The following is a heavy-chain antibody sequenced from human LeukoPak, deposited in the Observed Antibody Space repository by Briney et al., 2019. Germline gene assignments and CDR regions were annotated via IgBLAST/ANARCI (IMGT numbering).Heavy chain of an antibody. V-gene: IGHV4-34*01. Sequence: SETLSLTCAVYGGSFSGYYWGWIRQPPGKGLEWIGEINHSGSTNSNPSLKSRVNISVDTSKNQFSLKLSSVTAADTAVYYCARGRKYYDDSSRFDYWGQGTLVTVSS. CDR1: GGSFSGYY. CDR3: ARGRKYYDDSSRFDY. J-gene: IGHJ4*02. CDR2: INHSGST. D-gene: IGHD3-22*01.